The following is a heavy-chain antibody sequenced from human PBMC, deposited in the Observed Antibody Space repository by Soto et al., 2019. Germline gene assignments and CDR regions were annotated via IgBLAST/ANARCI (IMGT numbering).Heavy chain of an antibody. J-gene: IGHJ6*02. V-gene: IGHV1-8*01. Sequence: ASVKVSCKASGYTFTSYDINWVRQATGQGLEWKGWMNPNSGNTGYAQKFQGRVTMTRNTSISTAYMELSSLRSEDTAVYYCARVAIVLVPAVGSHYYGMDVWGQGTTVTVSS. CDR1: GYTFTSYD. D-gene: IGHD2-2*01. CDR2: MNPNSGNT. CDR3: ARVAIVLVPAVGSHYYGMDV.